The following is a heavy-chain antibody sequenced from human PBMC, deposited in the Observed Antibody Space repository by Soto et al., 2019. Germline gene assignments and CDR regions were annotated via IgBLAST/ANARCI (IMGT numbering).Heavy chain of an antibody. CDR3: AKDRWLVKTSAQVNMDV. Sequence: GGSLRLSCAASGFTFSSYGMHWVRQAPGKGLEWVAVISYDGSNKYYADSVKGRFTISRDNSKNTLYLQMNSLRAEDTAVYYCAKDRWLVKTSAQVNMDVWGKGTTVTVSS. D-gene: IGHD6-19*01. CDR1: GFTFSSYG. V-gene: IGHV3-30*18. CDR2: ISYDGSNK. J-gene: IGHJ6*03.